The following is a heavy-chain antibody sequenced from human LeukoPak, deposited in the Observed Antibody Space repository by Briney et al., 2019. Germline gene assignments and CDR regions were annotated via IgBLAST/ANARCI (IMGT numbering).Heavy chain of an antibody. CDR1: GGSISSSSYY. V-gene: IGHV4-39*01. D-gene: IGHD2-15*01. Sequence: SETLSLTCTVPGGSISSSSYYWGWIRQPPGKGLEWIGSIYYSGSTYYNPSLKSRVTISVDTSKNQFSLKPSSVTAADTAVYYCARLGYCSGGSCPSTSTEFDYWGQGTLVTVSS. CDR3: ARLGYCSGGSCPSTSTEFDY. J-gene: IGHJ4*02. CDR2: IYYSGST.